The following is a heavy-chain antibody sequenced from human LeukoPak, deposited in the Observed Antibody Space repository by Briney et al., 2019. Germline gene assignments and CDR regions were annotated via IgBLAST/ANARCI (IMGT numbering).Heavy chain of an antibody. CDR3: ADSNYWYPVDY. CDR1: GFIFSNYA. Sequence: GGSLRLSCAASGFIFSNYAMRWVRQAPGKGLEWVSSITGSGDSTYYAASVKGRFTVSRDNSKNTLYLQMNSLRVDDTALYYCADSNYWYPVDYWGQGTLVTVSP. J-gene: IGHJ4*02. CDR2: ITGSGDST. V-gene: IGHV3-23*01. D-gene: IGHD4-11*01.